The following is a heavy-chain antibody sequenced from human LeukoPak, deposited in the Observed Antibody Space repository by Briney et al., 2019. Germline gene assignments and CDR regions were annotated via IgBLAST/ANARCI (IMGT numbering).Heavy chain of an antibody. J-gene: IGHJ6*03. V-gene: IGHV3-48*01. D-gene: IGHD1-1*01. CDR1: GFTFSSYS. CDR3: ARVAGEAWYNWNDAIYYMDV. CDR2: ISSSSSTI. Sequence: HSGGSLRLSCAASGFTFSSYSMNWVRQAPGKGLEWVSYISSSSSTIYYADSVKGRFTISRDNAKNSLYLQMNSLRAEDTAVYYCARVAGEAWYNWNDAIYYMDVWGKGTTVTVSS.